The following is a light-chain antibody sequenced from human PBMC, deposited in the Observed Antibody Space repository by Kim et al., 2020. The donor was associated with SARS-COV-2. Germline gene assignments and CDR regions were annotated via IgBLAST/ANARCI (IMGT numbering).Light chain of an antibody. CDR1: NIGSEN. Sequence: SSELTQPLSVSVALGQTARITCGGNNIGSENVHWYQQKPGQAPVLVIYRDTNRPSGIPERFSGSNSGNTATLTITRAQAGDEADYYCQVWDSSAGVFGGGTQLTVL. V-gene: IGLV3-9*01. CDR2: RDT. J-gene: IGLJ3*02. CDR3: QVWDSSAGV.